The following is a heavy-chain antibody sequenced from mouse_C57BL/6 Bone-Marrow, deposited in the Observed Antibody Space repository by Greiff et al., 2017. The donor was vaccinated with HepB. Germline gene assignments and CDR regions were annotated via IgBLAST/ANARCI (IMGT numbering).Heavy chain of an antibody. CDR2: IDPEDGET. CDR1: GFNIKDYY. J-gene: IGHJ4*01. D-gene: IGHD2-1*01. Sequence: EVQRVESGAELVKPGASVKLSCTASGFNIKDYYMHWVKQRTEQGLEWIGRIDPEDGETKYAPKFQGKAPITADTSSNTAYLQLSRLTSEDTAVYYCARWETLYYGKPLYYYAMDYWGQGTSVTVSS. CDR3: ARWETLYYGKPLYYYAMDY. V-gene: IGHV14-2*01.